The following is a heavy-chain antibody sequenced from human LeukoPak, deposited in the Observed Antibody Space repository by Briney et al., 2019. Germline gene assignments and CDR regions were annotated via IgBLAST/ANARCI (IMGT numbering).Heavy chain of an antibody. CDR3: TTDRYYDSSGYYCGRYFDY. D-gene: IGHD3-22*01. Sequence: GGSLRLSCVVSGFTFTNAWMRWVRQAPGKGLEWVGRIKSKTDGGTTDFAAPVKGRFTISRDDSKNTLYLQMNRLKIEDTAVYFCTTDRYYDSSGYYCGRYFDYWGQGTLVTVSS. CDR2: IKSKTDGGTT. CDR1: GFTFTNAW. J-gene: IGHJ4*02. V-gene: IGHV3-15*01.